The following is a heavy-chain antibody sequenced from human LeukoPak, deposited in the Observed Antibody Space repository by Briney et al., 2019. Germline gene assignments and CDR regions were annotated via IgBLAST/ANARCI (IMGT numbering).Heavy chain of an antibody. V-gene: IGHV3-48*03. J-gene: IGHJ4*02. D-gene: IGHD5-24*01. CDR2: ISSSGSTI. CDR1: GFTFSSYE. CDR3: ARSNGYNLLGLFDY. Sequence: GGSLRLSCAASGFTFSSYEMNWVHQAPGKGLEWVSYISSSGSTIYYADSVKGRFTISRDNAKNSLYLQMNSLRAEDTAVYYCARSNGYNLLGLFDYWGQGTLVTVSS.